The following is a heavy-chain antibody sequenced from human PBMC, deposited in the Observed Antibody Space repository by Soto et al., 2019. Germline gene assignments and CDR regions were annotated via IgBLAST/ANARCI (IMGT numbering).Heavy chain of an antibody. V-gene: IGHV4-34*01. CDR1: GGSFSGHY. CDR3: ARRLTSYNILTGYYDYYYMDV. J-gene: IGHJ6*03. Sequence: PSGTLSLTCAVYGGSFSGHYWSWIRQPPGEGLEWIGEINHSRSTNYNPSLKSRVTISVDTSKNQFSLRLSSVTAADTAVYYCARRLTSYNILTGYYDYYYMDVWGKGTTVTVSS. CDR2: INHSRST. D-gene: IGHD3-9*01.